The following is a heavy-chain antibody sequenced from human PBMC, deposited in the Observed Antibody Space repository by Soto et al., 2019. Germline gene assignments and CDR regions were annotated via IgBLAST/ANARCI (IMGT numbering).Heavy chain of an antibody. J-gene: IGHJ4*02. D-gene: IGHD1-26*01. CDR2: IKYDESST. CDR1: GFTFRNYW. CDR3: ARGGWGAYYLDS. Sequence: EVQLVESGGGLVQPGGSLRLSCAASGFTFRNYWMHWVRQAPGKGLVWVSRIKYDESSTNYADSVYGRFTISRDNAKNTLYLQMNSLRGEGTAVYYCARGGWGAYYLDSWGQGTLVTVSS. V-gene: IGHV3-74*01.